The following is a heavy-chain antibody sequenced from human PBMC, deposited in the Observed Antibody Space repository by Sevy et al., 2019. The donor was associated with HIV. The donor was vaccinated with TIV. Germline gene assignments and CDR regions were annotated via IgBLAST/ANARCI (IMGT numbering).Heavy chain of an antibody. CDR3: ARGVYCSGGSCQDYGMDV. J-gene: IGHJ6*02. CDR2: LRSSSSTI. CDR1: GFTFSSYS. D-gene: IGHD2-15*01. Sequence: GGSLRLSCAASGFTFSSYSMNWVRRAPGKGLEWVSSLRSSSSTIDYADSVKGRFTISRDNAKNSLYLQMNSLRDEDTAVYYCARGVYCSGGSCQDYGMDVWGQGTTVTVS. V-gene: IGHV3-48*02.